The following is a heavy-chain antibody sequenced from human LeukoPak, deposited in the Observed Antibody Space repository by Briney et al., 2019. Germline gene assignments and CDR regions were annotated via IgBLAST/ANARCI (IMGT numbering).Heavy chain of an antibody. CDR1: GYTFTSYY. D-gene: IGHD6-13*01. CDR2: INPSGGST. J-gene: IGHJ6*02. Sequence: GASVKVSCKASGYTFTSYYMHWVRQAPGQGLEWMGIINPSGGSTSYAQKFQGRVTMTRDTSTSTVYMELSSVTAADTAVYYCARDVRIAAAGGDYYYGMDVWGQGTTVTVSS. CDR3: ARDVRIAAAGGDYYYGMDV. V-gene: IGHV1-46*01.